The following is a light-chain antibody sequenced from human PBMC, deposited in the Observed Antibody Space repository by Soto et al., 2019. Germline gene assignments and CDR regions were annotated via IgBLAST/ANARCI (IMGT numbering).Light chain of an antibody. Sequence: EVVSTPSPATLSLSPWEGAPLSCMASQSIGNYLAWYQQKPGQAPRLLIYATSNRATGIPARFSGSGSGTDFTLTISSLEPEDFAVYYCQQRSSWPFTVGPGTKVDIK. J-gene: IGKJ3*01. CDR2: ATS. CDR3: QQRSSWPFT. CDR1: QSIGNY. V-gene: IGKV3-11*01.